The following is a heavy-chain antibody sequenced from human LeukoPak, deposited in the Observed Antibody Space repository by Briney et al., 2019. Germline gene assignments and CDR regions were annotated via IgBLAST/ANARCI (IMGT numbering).Heavy chain of an antibody. D-gene: IGHD6-19*01. CDR2: ISYDGSNK. Sequence: GGSLRLSCAASGFTFSSHAMHWVRQAPGKGLEWVAVISYDGSNKYYADSVKGRFTISRDNSKNTLYLQMNSLRAEDTAVYYCARDMDGSGWYVFDYWGQGTLATVSS. J-gene: IGHJ4*02. CDR1: GFTFSSHA. V-gene: IGHV3-30-3*01. CDR3: ARDMDGSGWYVFDY.